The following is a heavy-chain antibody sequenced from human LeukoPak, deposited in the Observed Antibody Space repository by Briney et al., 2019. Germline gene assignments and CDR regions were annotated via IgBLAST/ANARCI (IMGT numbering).Heavy chain of an antibody. J-gene: IGHJ3*02. CDR1: GGSISSGGYY. V-gene: IGHV4-30-2*01. Sequence: SQTLSLTCTVSGGSISSGGYYWSWIRQPPGKGLEWIGYIYHSGSTYYNPSLKSRVTISVDRSKNQFSLKLSSVTAADTAVYYCARDSPPLGYYYDSSGYWNAFDIWGQGTMVTVSS. CDR2: IYHSGST. CDR3: ARDSPPLGYYYDSSGYWNAFDI. D-gene: IGHD3-22*01.